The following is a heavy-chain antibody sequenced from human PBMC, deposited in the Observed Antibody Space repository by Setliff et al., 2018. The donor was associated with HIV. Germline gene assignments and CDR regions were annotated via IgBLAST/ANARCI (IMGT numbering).Heavy chain of an antibody. CDR3: AREGDIWGQYGVDL. CDR1: GFTFTGHF. J-gene: IGHJ5*02. Sequence: GASVKVSCKTSGFTFTGHFIHWVRHAPGQGLEWMAWINPNSGGTYSAEKFQGRIIVTSDTSISTAYMELTNLRSDDTAAYYCAREGDIWGQYGVDLWGQGTQVTVSS. V-gene: IGHV1-2*02. D-gene: IGHD3-16*01. CDR2: INPNSGGT.